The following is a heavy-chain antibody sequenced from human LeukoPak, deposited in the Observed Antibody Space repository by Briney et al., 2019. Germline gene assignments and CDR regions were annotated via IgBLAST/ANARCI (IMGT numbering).Heavy chain of an antibody. V-gene: IGHV3-23*01. CDR2: ISGSGGST. D-gene: IGHD3-10*01. CDR1: GFTFSSYA. CDR3: AKDPQYYYGSGSYYR. J-gene: IGHJ4*02. Sequence: PGGSLRLSCAASGFTFSSYAMSWVRQAPGKGLEWVSAISGSGGSTYYADSVKGRFTISRGNSKNTLYLQMNSLRAEDTAVYYCAKDPQYYYGSGSYYRWGQGTLVTVSS.